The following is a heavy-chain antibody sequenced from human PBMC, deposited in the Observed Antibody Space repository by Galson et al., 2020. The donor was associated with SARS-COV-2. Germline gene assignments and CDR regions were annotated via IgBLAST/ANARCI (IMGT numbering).Heavy chain of an antibody. V-gene: IGHV4-34*01. Sequence: ETSETLSLTCAVYGGSFSSYYWSWIRQPPGEGLEWIGEINHTGTTNFNPSLKSRVTISVDTSKNQFSLKLSSVTAADTAVYYCAIWIEGTMGTFSIWGQGTMVTVSS. CDR2: INHTGTT. D-gene: IGHD2-2*03. CDR1: GGSFSSYY. J-gene: IGHJ3*02. CDR3: AIWIEGTMGTFSI.